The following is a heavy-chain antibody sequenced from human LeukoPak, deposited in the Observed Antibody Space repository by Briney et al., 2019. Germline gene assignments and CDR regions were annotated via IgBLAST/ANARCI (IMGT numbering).Heavy chain of an antibody. V-gene: IGHV3-15*01. J-gene: IGHJ6*02. CDR2: IKSKTDGGTT. CDR1: GFTFSNAW. CDR3: TTVTPYSYDFWSGYYKSGYYYYYGMDV. Sequence: GGSLRLSCAASGFTFSNAWMSWVRQAPGKGLEWVGRIKSKTDGGTTDYAAPVKGRFTISRDDSKNTLYLQMNSLKTEDTAVYYCTTVTPYSYDFWSGYYKSGYYYYYGMDVWGQGTTVTVSS. D-gene: IGHD3-3*01.